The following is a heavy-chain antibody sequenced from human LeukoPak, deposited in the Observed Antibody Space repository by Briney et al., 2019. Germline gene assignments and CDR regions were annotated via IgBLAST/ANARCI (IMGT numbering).Heavy chain of an antibody. D-gene: IGHD3-3*01. CDR3: ARDLGGDDFWSGYQENWFDP. Sequence: ASVKVSCKASGYTFTSYGISWVRQAPGQGLEWMGLISAYNGNTNYAQKLQGRVTMTTDTCTSTAYRELRSLRSDDTAVYYCARDLGGDDFWSGYQENWFDPWGQGTLVTVSS. V-gene: IGHV1-18*01. CDR1: GYTFTSYG. CDR2: ISAYNGNT. J-gene: IGHJ5*02.